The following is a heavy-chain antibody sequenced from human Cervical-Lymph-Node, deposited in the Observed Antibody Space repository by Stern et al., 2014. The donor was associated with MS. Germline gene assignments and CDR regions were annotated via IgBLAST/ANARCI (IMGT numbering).Heavy chain of an antibody. CDR1: GISTISNY. J-gene: IGHJ4*01. V-gene: IGHV4-59*01. D-gene: IGHD6-25*01. Sequence: VQLQQSGPGLVKASETLSLTCSVSGISTISNYWSWFRQSPGKGLEWIGNIYYTGSNNYNPSLKSRVTMSVDTSKNQFSVKVTSVTAADTAVYYCARLAASNSGPFDYWGQGTLVTVSS. CDR3: ARLAASNSGPFDY. CDR2: IYYTGSN.